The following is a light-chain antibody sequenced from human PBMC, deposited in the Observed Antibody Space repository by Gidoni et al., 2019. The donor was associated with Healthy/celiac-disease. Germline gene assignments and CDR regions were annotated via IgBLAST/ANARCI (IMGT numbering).Light chain of an antibody. Sequence: DIVMTQPPDSLAVSLGERATINCTSSQSVLYSSNNKNYLAWYQQKPGQPPKLLIYWASTRESGVPERCSGSGSGIDFTLTISSLQAEDVAVYYCQQYYSTPWTFGQXTKVEIK. J-gene: IGKJ1*01. V-gene: IGKV4-1*01. CDR2: WAS. CDR3: QQYYSTPWT. CDR1: QSVLYSSNNKNY.